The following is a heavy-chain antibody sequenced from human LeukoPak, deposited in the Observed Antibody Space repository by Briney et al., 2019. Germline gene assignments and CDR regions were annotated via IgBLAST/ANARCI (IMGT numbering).Heavy chain of an antibody. CDR2: ITSTGDYT. CDR3: AKRIGHNSGHFDC. V-gene: IGHV3-23*01. CDR1: GFTFTTYA. D-gene: IGHD1-1*01. J-gene: IGHJ4*02. Sequence: GGSLRLSCAAPGFTFTTYAMSWVRQAPGKGLEWVSAITSTGDYTYYADSVKGRFTISRDNSKNTLYLQMDNLRAEDTAVYYCAKRIGHNSGHFDCWGQGTLVTVSS.